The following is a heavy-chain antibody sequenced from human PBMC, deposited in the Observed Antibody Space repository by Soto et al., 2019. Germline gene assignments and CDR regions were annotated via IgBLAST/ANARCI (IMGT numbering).Heavy chain of an antibody. V-gene: IGHV4-30-2*01. Sequence: SETLSLTCTVSGGSISSGGYSCNWIRQPPGKGLEWIGYIYHSGSTYYTPSPKSRVTISVDTSKNQFSLKLNSVTAADTAVYYCARQHYYDSSGYYAWNWGQGTLVTVSS. CDR3: ARQHYYDSSGYYAWN. CDR2: IYHSGST. J-gene: IGHJ4*02. D-gene: IGHD3-22*01. CDR1: GGSISSGGYS.